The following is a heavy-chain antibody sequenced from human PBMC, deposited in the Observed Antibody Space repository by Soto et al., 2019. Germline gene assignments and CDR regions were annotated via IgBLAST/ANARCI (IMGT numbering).Heavy chain of an antibody. CDR3: ARSREIYCSGGSCYSYYYYYMDV. CDR2: IYYSGST. D-gene: IGHD2-15*01. Sequence: SGGSISSYYWSWIRQPPGKGLEWIGYIYYSGSTNYNPSLKSRVTISVDTSKNQFSLKLSSVTAADTAVYYCARSREIYCSGGSCYSYYYYYMDVWGKGTTVTVSS. V-gene: IGHV4-59*08. CDR1: GGSISSYY. J-gene: IGHJ6*03.